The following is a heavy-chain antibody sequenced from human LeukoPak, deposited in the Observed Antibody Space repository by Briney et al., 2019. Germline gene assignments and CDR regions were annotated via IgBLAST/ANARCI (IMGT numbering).Heavy chain of an antibody. CDR1: GYTFTGYY. CDR3: ARASWVDIVVVPAVFDY. D-gene: IGHD2-2*03. CDR2: INPNSGGT. V-gene: IGHV1-2*02. J-gene: IGHJ4*02. Sequence: ASVKVSCKASGYTFTGYYMHGVRQAPGQGREWMGWINPNSGGTNYAQKFQGRVTMTRDTSISTAYMELSRLGSADTAVYYCARASWVDIVVVPAVFDYWGQGTLVTVSS.